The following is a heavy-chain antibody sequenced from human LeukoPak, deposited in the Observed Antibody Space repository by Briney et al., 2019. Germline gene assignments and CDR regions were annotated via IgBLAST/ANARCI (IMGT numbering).Heavy chain of an antibody. Sequence: SGPTLVKPTQTLTLTRTFSGFSLSTSGVGVGWIRQPPGKALEWLALIYWDDDKRYSPSLKSRLTITKDTSKNQVVLTMTNMDPVDTATYYCAHLNCSSTSCYRNGYNWFDPWGQGTLVTVSS. CDR2: IYWDDDK. D-gene: IGHD2-2*02. J-gene: IGHJ5*02. V-gene: IGHV2-5*02. CDR1: GFSLSTSGVG. CDR3: AHLNCSSTSCYRNGYNWFDP.